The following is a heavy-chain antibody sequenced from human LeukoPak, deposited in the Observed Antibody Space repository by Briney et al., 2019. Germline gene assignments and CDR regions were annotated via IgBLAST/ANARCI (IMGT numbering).Heavy chain of an antibody. CDR3: ARDLRYSSSWSLDY. Sequence: PGGSLRLSCAASGFTFSSYAMYWVRQAPGKGLEWVAVISYDGSNKYYADSVKGRFTISRDNSKNTLYLQMNSLRAEDTAVYYCARDLRYSSSWSLDYWGQGTLVTVSS. J-gene: IGHJ4*02. CDR2: ISYDGSNK. D-gene: IGHD6-13*01. CDR1: GFTFSSYA. V-gene: IGHV3-30-3*01.